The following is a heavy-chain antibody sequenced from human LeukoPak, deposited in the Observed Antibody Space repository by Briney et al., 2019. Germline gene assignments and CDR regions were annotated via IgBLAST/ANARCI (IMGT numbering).Heavy chain of an antibody. CDR3: ASTYYYDSSGYYY. CDR2: ISPSGGST. CDR1: EYTFTSNY. D-gene: IGHD3-22*01. J-gene: IGHJ4*02. Sequence: GASVKVSCKAFEYTFTSNYMHWVRQAPGQGPEWMGVISPSGGSTTYAQKFQGRVTLTRDMSTSTDYLELSSLRSEDTAVYYCASTYYYDSSGYYYWGQGTLVTVSS. V-gene: IGHV1-46*01.